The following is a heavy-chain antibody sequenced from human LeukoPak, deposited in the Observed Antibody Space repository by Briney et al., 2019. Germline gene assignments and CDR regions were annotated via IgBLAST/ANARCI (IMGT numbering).Heavy chain of an antibody. D-gene: IGHD6-19*01. CDR1: GFAFSSYS. CDR3: AKDTVASDYYYYGMDV. CDR2: ISGSGGST. V-gene: IGHV3-23*01. Sequence: GGSLRLSCAASGFAFSSYSMNWVRQAPGKGLEWVSAISGSGGSTYYADSVKGRFTISRDNSKNTLYLQMNSLRAEDTAVYYCAKDTVASDYYYYGMDVWGQGTTVTVSS. J-gene: IGHJ6*02.